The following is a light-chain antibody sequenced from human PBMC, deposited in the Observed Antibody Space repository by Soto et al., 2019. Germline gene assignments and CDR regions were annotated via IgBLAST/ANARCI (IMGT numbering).Light chain of an antibody. CDR1: SSDAGAFNS. CDR3: SSYARGVL. CDR2: EAT. Sequence: QSALTQPPSASGSPGQSVTISCTGTSSDAGAFNSLSWYQQHPGKAPTVIIYEATERPSGVPDRLSGSKSGNTASLTVSGLQAEDEAAYYCSSYARGVLFGGGTKRTVL. J-gene: IGLJ2*01. V-gene: IGLV2-8*01.